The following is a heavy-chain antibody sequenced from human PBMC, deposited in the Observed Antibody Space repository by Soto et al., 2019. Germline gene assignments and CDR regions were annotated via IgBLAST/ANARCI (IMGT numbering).Heavy chain of an antibody. D-gene: IGHD5-12*01. CDR3: ARESGGATATLDYYYFYMDV. Sequence: QVQLVQSGAEVRKPGASVTVSCRSSGDSFNDYYIHWVRQAPGQGFEWMGWINPNGGVTKSAQKFQGWVSMTRDTSIRTVYMQLSRLRSDDTAFYYCARESGGATATLDYYYFYMDVWGTGTTVTVSS. J-gene: IGHJ6*03. CDR1: GDSFNDYY. CDR2: INPNGGVT. V-gene: IGHV1-2*04.